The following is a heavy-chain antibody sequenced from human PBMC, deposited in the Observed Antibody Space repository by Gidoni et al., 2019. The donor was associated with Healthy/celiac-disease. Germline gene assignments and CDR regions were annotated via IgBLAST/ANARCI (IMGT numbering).Heavy chain of an antibody. CDR1: GFTFSSYA. J-gene: IGHJ6*02. CDR3: ARDGSNYYDSSGYQIYGMDV. CDR2: ISYDGSNK. D-gene: IGHD3-22*01. V-gene: IGHV3-30*04. Sequence: QVQLVESGGGVVQPGRALRLSCAASGFTFSSYAMHWVRQAPGKGLEWVAVISYDGSNKYYADSVKGRFTISRDNSKNTLYLQMNSLRAEDTAVYYCARDGSNYYDSSGYQIYGMDVWGQGTTVTVSS.